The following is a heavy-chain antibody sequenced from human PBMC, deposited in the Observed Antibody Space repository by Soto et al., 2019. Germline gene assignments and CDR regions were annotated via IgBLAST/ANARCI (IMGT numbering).Heavy chain of an antibody. V-gene: IGHV4-4*02. D-gene: IGHD2-15*01. J-gene: IGHJ6*02. Sequence: KTSETLSLTCAVSGGSISSSNWWSWVRQPPGKGLEWIGEIYHSGSTNYNPSLKSRVTISVDKSKNQFSLKLSSVTAADTAVYYCARDQTDIVVVVAATHYYYYGMDVWGQGTTVTVS. CDR3: ARDQTDIVVVVAATHYYYYGMDV. CDR1: GGSISSSNW. CDR2: IYHSGST.